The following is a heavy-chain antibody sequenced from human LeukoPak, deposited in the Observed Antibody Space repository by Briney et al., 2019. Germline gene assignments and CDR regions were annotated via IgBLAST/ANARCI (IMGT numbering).Heavy chain of an antibody. CDR2: IRYDESKK. CDR1: GFTFSYYG. Sequence: PGGSLRLSCAASGFTFSYYGMHWVRQAPGKGLEWVAFIRYDESKKFYGDSVKGRFTISRDNSKNTLYLQMNSLRAEDTAVYFCAKDKDPWKSTSISDFDYWGQGTLVTVSS. V-gene: IGHV3-30*02. J-gene: IGHJ4*02. CDR3: AKDKDPWKSTSISDFDY. D-gene: IGHD1-1*01.